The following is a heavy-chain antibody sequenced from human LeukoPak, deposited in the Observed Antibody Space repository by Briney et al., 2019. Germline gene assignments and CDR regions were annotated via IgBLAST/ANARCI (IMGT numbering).Heavy chain of an antibody. V-gene: IGHV3-23*01. CDR1: GFTFSSYA. D-gene: IGHD3-22*01. CDR3: ARVLAYYDSSGYYDY. J-gene: IGHJ4*02. Sequence: PGGSLRLSCAASGFTFSSYAMSWVRQAPGKGLEWVSAISGSGGSTYYADSVKGRSTISRDNAKNTLYLQMNSLRAEDTAVYYCARVLAYYDSSGYYDYWGQETLVTVSS. CDR2: ISGSGGST.